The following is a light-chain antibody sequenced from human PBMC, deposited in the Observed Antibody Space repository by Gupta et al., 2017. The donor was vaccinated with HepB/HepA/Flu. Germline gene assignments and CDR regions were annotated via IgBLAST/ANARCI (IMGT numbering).Light chain of an antibody. CDR3: QQRDIWPRT. Sequence: EIVLTQSPATLSLSPGERATLSCRTSQNVIDYLGWYQQKPGQAPRLLIYDTSTRAAGTPARFSGSGSGTDFTLTIIILEPEDFAVYYCQQRDIWPRTFGQGTKVEIK. CDR2: DTS. J-gene: IGKJ1*01. CDR1: QNVIDY. V-gene: IGKV3-11*01.